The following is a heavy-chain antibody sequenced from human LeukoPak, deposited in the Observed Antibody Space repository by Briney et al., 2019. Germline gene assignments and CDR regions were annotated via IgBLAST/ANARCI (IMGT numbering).Heavy chain of an antibody. Sequence: GASVKVSCKASGYTFTSYYMHWVRQAPGQGLEWMGIINPSGGSTSYAQKFQGRVTMTGDTSTSTVYMELSSLRSEDTAVYYCARDAENCSGGSCYYMDVWGKGTTVTVSS. CDR3: ARDAENCSGGSCYYMDV. J-gene: IGHJ6*03. CDR2: INPSGGST. V-gene: IGHV1-46*01. D-gene: IGHD2-15*01. CDR1: GYTFTSYY.